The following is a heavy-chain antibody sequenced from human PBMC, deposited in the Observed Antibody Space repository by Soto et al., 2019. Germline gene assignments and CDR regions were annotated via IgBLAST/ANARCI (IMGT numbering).Heavy chain of an antibody. CDR2: INHSGST. D-gene: IGHD2-2*01. CDR3: AKSLVPASMYYYYFYMAV. V-gene: IGHV4-34*01. CDR1: GGSFSDYS. Sequence: SETLSLTCAVYGGSFSDYSWSWIRQPPGKGLEWIGEINHSGSTNYNPSLKSRVTISVDTSKNQFSLKLSSVTAADTAVYYCAKSLVPASMYYYYFYMAVWGKGTTVTVSS. J-gene: IGHJ6*03.